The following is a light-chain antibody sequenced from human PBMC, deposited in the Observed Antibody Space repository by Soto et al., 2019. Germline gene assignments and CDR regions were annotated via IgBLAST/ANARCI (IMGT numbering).Light chain of an antibody. CDR3: QQSNNYPWT. Sequence: DLQMTQSPSTLSASVGDRVTITCRASQYIHNYLAWYQQKPGEAPKLLIYEAANLESGVPSRFSGSGTGTEFTLTISSLRPDDFATYYCQQSNNYPWTFGQGTRVEI. CDR2: EAA. J-gene: IGKJ1*01. CDR1: QYIHNY. V-gene: IGKV1-5*03.